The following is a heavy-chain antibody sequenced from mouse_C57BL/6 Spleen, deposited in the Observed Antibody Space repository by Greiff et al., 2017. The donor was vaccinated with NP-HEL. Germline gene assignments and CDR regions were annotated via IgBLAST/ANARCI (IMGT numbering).Heavy chain of an antibody. CDR1: GFTFSSYG. CDR2: ISSGGSYT. J-gene: IGHJ4*01. Sequence: EVQLVESGGDLVKPGGSLKLSCAASGFTFSSYGMSWVRQTPDKRLEWVATISSGGSYTYYPDSVKGRFTISRDNAKNTLYLQMSSLKSEDTAMYYCARHGRDYDVLDYWGQGTSVTVSS. V-gene: IGHV5-6*01. CDR3: ARHGRDYDVLDY.